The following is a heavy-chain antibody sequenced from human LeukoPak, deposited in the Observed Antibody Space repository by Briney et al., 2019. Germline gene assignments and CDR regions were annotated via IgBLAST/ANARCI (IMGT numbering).Heavy chain of an antibody. CDR2: INHSGST. D-gene: IGHD5-12*01. J-gene: IGHJ4*02. V-gene: IGHV4-34*01. Sequence: SETLSLTCAVYGGSFSGYYWSWIRQPPGKGLEWSGEINHSGSTNYNPSLKSRVTISVDTSKNQFSLKLSSVTAADTAVYYCARELALGYSGDDGKYYFDYWGQGTLVTVSS. CDR3: ARELALGYSGDDGKYYFDY. CDR1: GGSFSGYY.